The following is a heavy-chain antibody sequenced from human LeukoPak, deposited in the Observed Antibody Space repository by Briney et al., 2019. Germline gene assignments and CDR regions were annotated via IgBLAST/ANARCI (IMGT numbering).Heavy chain of an antibody. Sequence: GGSLRLSCAASGFTFSSYSMNWVRQAPGKGLEWVSSISSSSSYIYYADSVKGRFTISRDNAKNSLYLQMNSLRAEDTAVYYCARGLFADSDDYYGSGSYFFRGIYYGMDVWGQGTTVTVSS. CDR3: ARGLFADSDDYYGSGSYFFRGIYYGMDV. CDR1: GFTFSSYS. J-gene: IGHJ6*02. D-gene: IGHD3-10*01. V-gene: IGHV3-21*01. CDR2: ISSSSSYI.